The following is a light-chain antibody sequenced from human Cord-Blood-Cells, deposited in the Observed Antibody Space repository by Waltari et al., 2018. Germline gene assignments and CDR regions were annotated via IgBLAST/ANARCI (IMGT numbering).Light chain of an antibody. Sequence: AIRMTQSPSSFSASTGDRVTITCRASQGISSYLAWYQQNPGKAPKLLIYAASTLQSGGPSSFSGSGSGTDFTLTISCLQSEDFATYYCQQYYSYPRTFGQGTKVEIK. CDR3: QQYYSYPRT. J-gene: IGKJ1*01. CDR1: QGISSY. CDR2: AAS. V-gene: IGKV1-8*01.